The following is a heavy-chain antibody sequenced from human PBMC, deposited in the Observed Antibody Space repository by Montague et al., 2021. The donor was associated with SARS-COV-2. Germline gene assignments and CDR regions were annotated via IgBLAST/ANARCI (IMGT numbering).Heavy chain of an antibody. D-gene: IGHD2-21*01. CDR2: INHSGTT. CDR3: ARWDPQSWTVIGLRGKWACDY. V-gene: IGHV4-34*01. Sequence: SETLSLTCAVYGGSFSGYYWTWIRQSPGKGLEWIAEINHSGTTNYNFNPSLRSRVTISVDTSKSQFSLKLSSVTAADTGVYYWARWDPQSWTVIGLRGKWACDYWGQGTLVTVSS. CDR1: GGSFSGYY. J-gene: IGHJ4*02.